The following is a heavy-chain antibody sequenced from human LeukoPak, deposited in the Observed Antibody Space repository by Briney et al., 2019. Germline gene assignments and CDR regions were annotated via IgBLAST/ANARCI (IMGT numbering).Heavy chain of an antibody. D-gene: IGHD6-13*01. CDR2: ISASGNRT. CDR3: ARDQTTAGTDV. Sequence: GGSLRLSCAASGFTFSSYAMSWVRQAPGKGLEWVSGISASGNRTFYADSVKGRFAISRDNSKNTLYLQMNSLRAEDAALYYCARDQTTAGTDVWGQGTLVTVSS. J-gene: IGHJ4*02. CDR1: GFTFSSYA. V-gene: IGHV3-23*01.